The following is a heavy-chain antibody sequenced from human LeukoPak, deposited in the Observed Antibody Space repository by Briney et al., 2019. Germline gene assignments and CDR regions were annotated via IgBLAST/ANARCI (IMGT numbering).Heavy chain of an antibody. CDR2: ISSSGSTI. J-gene: IGHJ4*02. D-gene: IGHD3-3*01. V-gene: IGHV3-11*04. CDR3: ASEIIFGSFDY. CDR1: GFTFSDYY. Sequence: GGSLRLSCAASGFTFSDYYMSWIRQAPGKGLEWVSYISSSGSTIYYAGSVKGRFTISRDNAKNSLYLQMNSLRAEDPAVYYCASEIIFGSFDYWGQGTLVTVSS.